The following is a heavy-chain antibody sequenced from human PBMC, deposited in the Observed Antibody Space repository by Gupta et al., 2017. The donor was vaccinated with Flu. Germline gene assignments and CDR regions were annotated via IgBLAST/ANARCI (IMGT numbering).Heavy chain of an antibody. D-gene: IGHD1-26*01. CDR1: GFSFSSVG. J-gene: IGHJ4*02. Sequence: SGFSFSSVGMDWVRQAPGKGLEWVGIVWYDGTIKYYADSVKGRFTISRDNSKNTLYLQMNNLRGEDTAVYYCARGSWDFDYWGKGTLVTVSS. V-gene: IGHV3-33*01. CDR3: ARGSWDFDY. CDR2: VWYDGTIK.